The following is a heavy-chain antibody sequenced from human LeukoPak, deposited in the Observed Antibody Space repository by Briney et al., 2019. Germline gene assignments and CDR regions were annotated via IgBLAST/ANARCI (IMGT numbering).Heavy chain of an antibody. V-gene: IGHV1-18*01. Sequence: ASVKVSCKASGYSFTSYGISWVRQAPGQGLEWMGWISAYNGHTIYAQEFQGRVTMNTDTSTSTAYMELRSLRSDDTAVFYCARDIVATTGNSYYYYGMDGWGQGTTVIVSS. CDR3: ARDIVATTGNSYYYYGMDG. D-gene: IGHD5-12*01. CDR1: GYSFTSYG. CDR2: ISAYNGHT. J-gene: IGHJ6*02.